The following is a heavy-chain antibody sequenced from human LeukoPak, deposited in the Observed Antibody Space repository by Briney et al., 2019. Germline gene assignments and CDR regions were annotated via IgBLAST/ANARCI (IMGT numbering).Heavy chain of an antibody. CDR2: ISGSGGST. V-gene: IGHV3-23*01. CDR3: AKDLPLSGWPHNFDY. D-gene: IGHD6-19*01. CDR1: GFTFSSYA. Sequence: GGSLRLSCAASGFTFSSYAMSWVRQAPGKGLEWVSAISGSGGSTYYADSVKGRFTISGDNSKNTLYLQMNSLRAEDTAVYYCAKDLPLSGWPHNFDYWGQGTLVTVSS. J-gene: IGHJ4*02.